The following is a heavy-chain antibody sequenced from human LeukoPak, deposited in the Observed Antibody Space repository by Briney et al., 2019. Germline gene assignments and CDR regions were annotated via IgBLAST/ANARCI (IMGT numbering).Heavy chain of an antibody. V-gene: IGHV3-7*01. Sequence: GGSLRLSCAASGFTFSSYWMSWVRLAPGKGLEWVADIKQDGSEKYYVDSVKGRFTISRDNAKNSLYLQMNSLRAEDTAVYYCARRSGYYYSANFDYWGQGTLVTVSS. CDR2: IKQDGSEK. J-gene: IGHJ4*02. CDR3: ARRSGYYYSANFDY. D-gene: IGHD3-22*01. CDR1: GFTFSSYW.